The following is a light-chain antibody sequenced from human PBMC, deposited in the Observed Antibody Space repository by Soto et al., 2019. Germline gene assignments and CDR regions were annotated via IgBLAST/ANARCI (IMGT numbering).Light chain of an antibody. CDR3: QQRSNWPPEVT. CDR2: DAS. V-gene: IGKV3-11*01. J-gene: IGKJ3*01. CDR1: QSVSSS. Sequence: EIVLTQSPDTLSLSPGERATLSCRASQSVSSSLAWYQQKPGQAPRLLIYDASNRATGIPARFSRSWSGTDFTRTISSLEPEDFAVDYCQQRSNWPPEVTFGPGTKVDIE.